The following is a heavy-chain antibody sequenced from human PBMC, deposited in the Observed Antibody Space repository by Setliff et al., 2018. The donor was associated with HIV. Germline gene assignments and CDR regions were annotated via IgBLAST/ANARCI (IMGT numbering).Heavy chain of an antibody. D-gene: IGHD3-22*01. CDR3: ARDRLTYYFDY. J-gene: IGHJ4*02. CDR2: FYTSGST. V-gene: IGHV4-61*02. CDR1: GGSVSSDSSY. Sequence: SETLSLTCTVSGGSVSSDSSYWSWIRQPAGKGLEWIGRFYTSGSTNYNPSLKSRVTMSVDTSKNQFSLKLSSVTAADTAVYYCARDRLTYYFDYWGQGILVTVSS.